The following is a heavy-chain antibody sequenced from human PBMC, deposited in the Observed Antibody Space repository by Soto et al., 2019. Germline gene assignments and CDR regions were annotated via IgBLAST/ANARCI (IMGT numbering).Heavy chain of an antibody. CDR2: IYWDDAK. D-gene: IGHD5-18*01. J-gene: IGHJ4*02. V-gene: IGHV2-5*02. CDR1: GFSLSTSGVN. Sequence: QITLKESGPTLEKPTQTLTLTCTFSGFSLSTSGVNVGWIRQPPGKALEWLALIYWDDAKRYSPSLKNRLTITKDTSKNQVVLTMTNIDPVDTATYYCAHRRRGFSYGHYFDYWGQGTLVTVSS. CDR3: AHRRRGFSYGHYFDY.